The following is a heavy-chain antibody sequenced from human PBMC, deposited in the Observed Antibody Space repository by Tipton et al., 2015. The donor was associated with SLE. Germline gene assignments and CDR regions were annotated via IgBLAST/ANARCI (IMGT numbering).Heavy chain of an antibody. CDR2: IYYSGST. CDR1: GGSISSSSYY. D-gene: IGHD7-27*01. Sequence: TLSLTCTVSGGSISSSSYYWGWIRQPPGKGLEWIGSIYYSGSTYYNPPLKSRVTISVDTSKNQFSLKLSSVTAADTAVYYCATRFLTGDLGDAFDIWGQGTMVTVSS. J-gene: IGHJ3*02. CDR3: ATRFLTGDLGDAFDI. V-gene: IGHV4-39*07.